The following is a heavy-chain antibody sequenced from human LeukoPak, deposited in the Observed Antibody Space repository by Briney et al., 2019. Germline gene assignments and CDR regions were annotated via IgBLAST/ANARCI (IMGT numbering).Heavy chain of an antibody. D-gene: IGHD4-23*01. CDR3: ARHGNHGNIPDDY. CDR1: GFRFEDYA. V-gene: IGHV3-9*01. CDR2: ISWNSGTI. Sequence: GGSLRLSCAASGFRFEDYAIHWVRQAPGKGREWVSGISWNSGTIGYADSVKGRFTISRDNAKKSVYLQMNSLRPEDSALYYCARHGNHGNIPDDYWGQGTLVTVSS. J-gene: IGHJ4*02.